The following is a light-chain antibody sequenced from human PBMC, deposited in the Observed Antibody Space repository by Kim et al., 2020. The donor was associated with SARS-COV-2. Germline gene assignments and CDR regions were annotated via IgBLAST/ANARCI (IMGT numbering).Light chain of an antibody. V-gene: IGKV1-39*01. Sequence: DIQMTQSQSSLSASVGDRVNITCRASQSITTYLNWYQHKVGRAPRVLINGASTLQSGVPSRFSGSGSGTDFTLTIISLPPEDSATYYCHPSCSIPHTFGHGTKLEI. J-gene: IGKJ2*01. CDR2: GAS. CDR3: HPSCSIPHT. CDR1: QSITTY.